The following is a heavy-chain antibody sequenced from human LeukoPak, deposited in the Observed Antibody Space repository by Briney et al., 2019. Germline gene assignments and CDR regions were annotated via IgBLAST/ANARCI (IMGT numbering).Heavy chain of an antibody. V-gene: IGHV4-59*01. Sequence: SETLSLTCAVYGGSFSGYYWSWIRQPPGKGLEWIGYIYYSGSTNYNPSLKSRVTISVDTSKNQFSLKLSSVTAADTAVYYCARGTSSLHDAFDIWGQGTMVTVSS. J-gene: IGHJ3*02. D-gene: IGHD2-2*01. CDR1: GGSFSGYY. CDR3: ARGTSSLHDAFDI. CDR2: IYYSGST.